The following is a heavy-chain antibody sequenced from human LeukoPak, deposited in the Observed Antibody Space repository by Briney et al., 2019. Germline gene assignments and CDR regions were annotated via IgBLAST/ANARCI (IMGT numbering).Heavy chain of an antibody. CDR1: GLTFSSYA. CDR3: GKSVAIYFYYGLDV. Sequence: PPGGSLRLSCAASGLTFSSYAMSWVRQTPGKGLEWVSAISGSGGSTYYADSVKGRFTISRDNSKNTLFLQMNSLRVEDTAPYYCGKSVAIYFYYGLDVWGQGTTVTVPS. J-gene: IGHJ6*02. D-gene: IGHD2/OR15-2a*01. CDR2: ISGSGGST. V-gene: IGHV3-23*01.